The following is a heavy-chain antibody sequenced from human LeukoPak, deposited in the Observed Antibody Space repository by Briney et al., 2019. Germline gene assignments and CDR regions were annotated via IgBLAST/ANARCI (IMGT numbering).Heavy chain of an antibody. V-gene: IGHV3-23*01. CDR3: ARDFEFGSAAGTPN. CDR2: ISGSGGST. D-gene: IGHD6-13*01. Sequence: GGSLRLSCAASGFTFSSYGMSWARQAPGKGLEWVSAISGSGGSTYYADSVKGRFTISRDNSKNTLYLQMNSLRAEDTAVYYCARDFEFGSAAGTPNWGQGTLVTVSS. J-gene: IGHJ4*02. CDR1: GFTFSSYG.